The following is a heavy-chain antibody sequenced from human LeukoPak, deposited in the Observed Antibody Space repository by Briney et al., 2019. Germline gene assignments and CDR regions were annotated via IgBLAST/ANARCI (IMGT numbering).Heavy chain of an antibody. CDR1: GGSFSGYH. V-gene: IGHV4-34*01. CDR2: INHSGST. Sequence: PSETLSLTCAVYGGSFSGYHWTWIRQPPGKGLEWIGEINHSGSTNYNPSLKSRVTMSVDTSMNQFSLRLNSVTAADTAVYYCARAYGSGSYHSNWFESWGQGTLVIVSS. CDR3: ARAYGSGSYHSNWFES. D-gene: IGHD3-10*01. J-gene: IGHJ5*01.